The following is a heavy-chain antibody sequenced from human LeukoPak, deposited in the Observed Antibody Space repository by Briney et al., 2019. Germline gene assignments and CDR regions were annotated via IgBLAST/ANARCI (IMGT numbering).Heavy chain of an antibody. CDR3: AKGVSSWYYFDN. CDR1: GFTFSDYY. CDR2: ISSSSSNT. V-gene: IGHV3-11*06. J-gene: IGHJ4*02. D-gene: IGHD6-13*01. Sequence: GGSLRLSCAASGFTFSDYYMSWIRQAPGKGLEWVSHISSSSSNTNYADSVKGRFTISRDNAKNSLYLQMSSLRTEDTAVYHCAKGVSSWYYFDNWGQGTLVTVSS.